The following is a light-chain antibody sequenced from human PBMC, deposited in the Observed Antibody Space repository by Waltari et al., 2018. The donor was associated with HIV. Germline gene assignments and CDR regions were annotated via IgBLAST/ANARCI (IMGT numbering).Light chain of an antibody. Sequence: QSALTQPPSASGSPGQSVTIYCTGTSSDVGAYNYVSWYQQHPGKHPKLMIHEVTERPSGGPGRFSGSKSGNTASLTVSGLQAEDETDYYCSSYAGSNNLGVFGTGTKVSVL. CDR2: EVT. CDR3: SSYAGSNNLGV. CDR1: SSDVGAYNY. J-gene: IGLJ1*01. V-gene: IGLV2-8*01.